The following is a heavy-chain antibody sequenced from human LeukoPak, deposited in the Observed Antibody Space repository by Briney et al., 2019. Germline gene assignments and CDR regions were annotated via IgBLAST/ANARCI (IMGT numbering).Heavy chain of an antibody. V-gene: IGHV3-30*09. J-gene: IGHJ3*01. Sequence: GKSLRLSCEVSGFTFNKHALHWVRQAPGKGLEWVAVISYDGSGEYYAGFVKGRFAISRDNSKNTLSLQMNSLRVEDTAVYYCARGAEYFNALDALDFWGQGTMVTVSS. D-gene: IGHD2/OR15-2a*01. CDR2: ISYDGSGE. CDR3: ARGAEYFNALDALDF. CDR1: GFTFNKHA.